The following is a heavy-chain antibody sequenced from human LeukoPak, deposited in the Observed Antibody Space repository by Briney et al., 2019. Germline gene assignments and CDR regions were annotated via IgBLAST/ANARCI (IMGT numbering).Heavy chain of an antibody. CDR2: IYTSGST. CDR3: AVIAAAGKDDY. CDR1: GGSISSGSYY. V-gene: IGHV4-61*02. Sequence: SETLSLTCTVSGGSISSGSYYWSWIWQPAGKGLEWIGRIYTSGSTNYNPSLKSRVTISVDTSKNQFSLKLSSVTAADTAVYYCAVIAAAGKDDYWGQGTLVTVSS. J-gene: IGHJ4*02. D-gene: IGHD6-13*01.